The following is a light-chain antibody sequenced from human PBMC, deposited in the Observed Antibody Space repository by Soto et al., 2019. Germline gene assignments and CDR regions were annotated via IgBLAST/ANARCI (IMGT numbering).Light chain of an antibody. CDR2: DVS. CDR3: SSYTSSSTVV. V-gene: IGLV2-14*03. CDR1: SSDVGFYNY. J-gene: IGLJ3*02. Sequence: QSALTQPASVSGSPGQSISISCTGTSSDVGFYNYVSWYQQHPAKTPKLLIYDVSNRPSEVSNRFSGSKSGNTASLTISGLQAEDEADYYCSSYTSSSTVVFGGGTKLTVL.